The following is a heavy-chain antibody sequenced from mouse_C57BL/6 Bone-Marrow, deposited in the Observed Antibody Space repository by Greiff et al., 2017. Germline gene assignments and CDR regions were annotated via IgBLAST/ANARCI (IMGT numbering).Heavy chain of an antibody. V-gene: IGHV1-15*01. CDR3: TGGASAGTWWYFDV. J-gene: IGHJ1*03. CDR2: IDPETGGT. Sequence: QVQLQQSGAELVRPGASVTLSCKASGYTFTDYEMHWVKQTPVHGLEWIGAIDPETGGTAYNQKFKGKAILTAEESSRTAYMGLRSLTSEDAAVYYCTGGASAGTWWYFDVWGTGTTVTVSS. CDR1: GYTFTDYE. D-gene: IGHD4-1*01.